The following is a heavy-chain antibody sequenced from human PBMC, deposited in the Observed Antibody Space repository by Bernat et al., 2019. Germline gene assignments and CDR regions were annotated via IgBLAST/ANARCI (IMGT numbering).Heavy chain of an antibody. CDR1: GGSISSHY. CDR3: ASQGY. Sequence: QVQLQESGPGLVNPSETLSLTCTVSGGSISSHYWSWIRQPPGKGLEWIGYVYYSGSTNYNPSLKSRVTISVDTSKNQFSLKLSSVTAADTAVYYCASQGYWGQGTLVTVSS. CDR2: VYYSGST. V-gene: IGHV4-59*08. J-gene: IGHJ4*02.